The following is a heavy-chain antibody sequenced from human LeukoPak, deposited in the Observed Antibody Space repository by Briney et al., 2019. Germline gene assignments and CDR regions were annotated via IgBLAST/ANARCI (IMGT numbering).Heavy chain of an antibody. CDR2: ISGSGGST. J-gene: IGHJ4*02. Sequence: GGSLRLSCAASGFTFSSYGMSWVRQAPGKGLEWVSAISGSGGSTYYADSVKGRFTISRDNSKNTLYLQMNSLRVEDTAVYYCGKVDSIAWYLDSWGQGTLVTVSS. CDR3: GKVDSIAWYLDS. CDR1: GFTFSSYG. V-gene: IGHV3-23*01. D-gene: IGHD6-19*01.